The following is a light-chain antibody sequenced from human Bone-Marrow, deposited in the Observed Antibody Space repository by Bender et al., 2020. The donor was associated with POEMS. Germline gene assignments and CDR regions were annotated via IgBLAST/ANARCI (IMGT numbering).Light chain of an antibody. CDR2: DVN. Sequence: QSALTQPASVSGSLGQSITISCTGTDNEIGDHNYVSWYQQYSGKAPTLIIYDVNARPSEVSHRYSISNSGNTAALSICGLQAEDEAYYHCSSFTDNIRVFGGGTKLTVL. J-gene: IGLJ3*02. V-gene: IGLV2-14*03. CDR3: SSFTDNIRV. CDR1: DNEIGDHNY.